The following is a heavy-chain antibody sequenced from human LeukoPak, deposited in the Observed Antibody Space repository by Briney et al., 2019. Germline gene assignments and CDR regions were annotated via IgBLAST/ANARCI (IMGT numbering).Heavy chain of an antibody. D-gene: IGHD6-19*01. J-gene: IGHJ4*02. CDR2: ISGSGGST. V-gene: IGHV3-23*01. CDR1: GFTFSSYA. CDR3: VKSTGAPAWLADY. Sequence: GGSLRLSCAASGFTFSSYAMSWVRQAPGKGLEWVSAISGSGGSTYYADSVRGRFTISRDNAKNSLYLQMNSLRAEDTAVYYCVKSTGAPAWLADYWGQGTLVTVSS.